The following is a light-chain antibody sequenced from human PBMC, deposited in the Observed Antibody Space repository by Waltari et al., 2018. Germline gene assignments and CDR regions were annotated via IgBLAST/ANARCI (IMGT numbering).Light chain of an antibody. CDR1: QRISTW. CDR3: QLYNSYVMYT. V-gene: IGKV1-5*03. CDR2: RAS. J-gene: IGKJ2*01. Sequence: DIQMSQSPSTLSASVGDRVTITCRASQRISTWLAWYQQKPGKAPKLLISRASTLGSGGPSRLAGSGSGAEVTLTISSLQPDDFGTYYCQLYNSYVMYTFGQGTKLDIK.